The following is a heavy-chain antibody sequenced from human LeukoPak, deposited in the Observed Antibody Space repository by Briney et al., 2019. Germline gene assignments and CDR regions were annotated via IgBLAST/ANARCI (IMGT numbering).Heavy chain of an antibody. D-gene: IGHD3-16*01. CDR2: IYYSGST. CDR1: GGSISSGDYY. J-gene: IGHJ3*02. V-gene: IGHV4-30-4*01. Sequence: SETLSLTCTVSGGSISSGDYYWSWIRQPPGKGLEWIGYIYYSGSTYYNPSLKSRVTISVDTSKNQFSLKLSSVTAADTAVYYCARAFYDIMIGDAFDIWGQGTMVTVSS. CDR3: ARAFYDIMIGDAFDI.